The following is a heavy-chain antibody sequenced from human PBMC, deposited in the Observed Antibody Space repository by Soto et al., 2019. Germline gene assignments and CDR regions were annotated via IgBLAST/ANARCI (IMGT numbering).Heavy chain of an antibody. V-gene: IGHV4-59*01. J-gene: IGHJ4*02. CDR2: IYYSGST. Sequence: SAILSLTCTVSGGSISSYYWSWIRQPPGKGLEWIGYIYYSGSTNYNPSLKSRVTISVDTSKNQFSLKLSAGTAADTAVYYCAGGFLAAAGTVDCWGQGTLVHVSS. CDR3: AGGFLAAAGTVDC. D-gene: IGHD6-13*01. CDR1: GGSISSYY.